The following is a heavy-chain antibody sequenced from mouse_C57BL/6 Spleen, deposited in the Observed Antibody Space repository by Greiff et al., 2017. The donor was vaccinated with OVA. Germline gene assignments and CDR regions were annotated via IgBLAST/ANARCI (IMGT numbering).Heavy chain of an antibody. CDR1: GYTFTDYE. Sequence: QVQLQQSGAELVRPGASVTLSCKASGYTFTDYEMHWVKQTPVHGLEWIGAIDPETGGTAYNQKFKGKAILTADKSSSTAYMELRSLTSEDSAVYYCTPGSSHAMDYWGQGTSVTVSS. CDR2: IDPETGGT. V-gene: IGHV1-15*01. D-gene: IGHD1-1*01. CDR3: TPGSSHAMDY. J-gene: IGHJ4*01.